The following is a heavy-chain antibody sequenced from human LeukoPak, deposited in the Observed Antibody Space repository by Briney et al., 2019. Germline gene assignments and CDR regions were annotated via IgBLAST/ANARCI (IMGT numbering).Heavy chain of an antibody. V-gene: IGHV4-61*02. CDR1: GGSISSGSYY. CDR2: IYTSGST. Sequence: SETLSLTCTVSGGSISSGSYYWSWIRQPAGKGLEWIGRIYTSGSTNYNPSLKSRVTISVDTSKNQFSLKLSSVTAADTAVYYRASQYSSSHPAPFDYWGQGTLVTVSS. CDR3: ASQYSSSHPAPFDY. D-gene: IGHD6-6*01. J-gene: IGHJ4*02.